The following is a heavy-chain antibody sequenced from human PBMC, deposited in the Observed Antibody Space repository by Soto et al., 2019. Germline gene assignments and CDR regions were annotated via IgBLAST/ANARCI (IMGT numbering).Heavy chain of an antibody. CDR3: ARRYYDILTGYYTNDYYYYMDV. D-gene: IGHD3-9*01. V-gene: IGHV4-59*08. J-gene: IGHJ6*03. CDR1: GGSISSYY. CDR2: IYYSGST. Sequence: PSETLSLTCTVSGGSISSYYWSWIRQPPGKGLEWIGYIYYSGSTNYNPSLKSRDTISVDTSKNKISMKLSSVTTADTAVYYCARRYYDILTGYYTNDYYYYMDVWGKGTTVTVSS.